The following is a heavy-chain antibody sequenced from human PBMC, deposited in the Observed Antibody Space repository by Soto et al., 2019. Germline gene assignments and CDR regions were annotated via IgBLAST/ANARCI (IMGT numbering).Heavy chain of an antibody. Sequence: GGSLRLSCAASGFTFSSYGMHWVRQAPGKGLEWVAVIWYDGSNKYYADSVKGRFTISRDNSKNTLYLQMNSLRAEDTAVYYCARDGGDDYNLGPFDPWGQGTLVTVSS. V-gene: IGHV3-33*01. D-gene: IGHD4-4*01. CDR3: ARDGGDDYNLGPFDP. CDR1: GFTFSSYG. CDR2: IWYDGSNK. J-gene: IGHJ5*02.